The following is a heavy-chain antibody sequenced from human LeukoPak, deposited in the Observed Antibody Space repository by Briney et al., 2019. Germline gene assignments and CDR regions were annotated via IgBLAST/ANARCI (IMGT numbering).Heavy chain of an antibody. CDR1: GGSISSNN. J-gene: IGHJ4*02. CDR3: ARAGGGYSGYYYGHFYY. CDR2: IYYRWST. D-gene: IGHD3-22*01. Sequence: SETLSLTCTVSGGSISSNNWCWIRQRPGQGLELIGYIYYRWSTNPNPSLKSRVTISVDTSKNQFSLKLSSVTAADTAVYYCARAGGGYSGYYYGHFYYWGEGTLLTVSS. V-gene: IGHV4-59*13.